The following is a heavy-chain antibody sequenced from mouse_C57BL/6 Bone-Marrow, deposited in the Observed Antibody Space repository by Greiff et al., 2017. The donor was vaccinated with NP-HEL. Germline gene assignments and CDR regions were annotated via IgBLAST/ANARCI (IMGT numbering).Heavy chain of an antibody. D-gene: IGHD6-1*01. V-gene: IGHV1-55*01. CDR3: ARRQLVMGAMDY. CDR1: GYTFTSYW. Sequence: QVQLQQPGAELVKPGASVKMSCKASGYTFTSYWITWVKQRPGQGLEWIGDIYPGSGSTNYNEKFKSKATLTVDTSSSTAYMQLSSLTSEDSAVYYCARRQLVMGAMDYWGQGTSVTVSS. J-gene: IGHJ4*01. CDR2: IYPGSGST.